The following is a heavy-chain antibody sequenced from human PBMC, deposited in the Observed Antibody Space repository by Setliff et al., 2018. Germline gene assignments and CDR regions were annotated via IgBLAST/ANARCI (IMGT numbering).Heavy chain of an antibody. V-gene: IGHV1-69*06. CDR1: GGTFSSYA. CDR2: IIPIFGTA. Sequence: SVKVSCKTSGGTFSSYAISWVRQAPGQGLEWMGRIIPIFGTANYAQKFQGRVTITADKSTSTAYMELSSLRSEDTAVYYCARALLPIYDYSNYEEENYAFDIWGQGTMVTVSS. CDR3: ARALLPIYDYSNYEEENYAFDI. J-gene: IGHJ3*02. D-gene: IGHD4-4*01.